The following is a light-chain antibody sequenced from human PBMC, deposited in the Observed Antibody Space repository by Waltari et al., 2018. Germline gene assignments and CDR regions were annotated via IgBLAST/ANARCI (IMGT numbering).Light chain of an antibody. CDR3: QQYYDTPRT. CDR2: WAS. V-gene: IGKV4-1*01. J-gene: IGKJ1*01. Sequence: DIVMTQSPDSLAVSLGERATINCKSSQTVLYSSDNNNYLAWYQQQLGQPPKLLIYWASTRASGVPARFSGSGSGTDFTLTISSLQAEDVAVYYCQQYYDTPRTFGQGTRVEIK. CDR1: QTVLYSSDNNNY.